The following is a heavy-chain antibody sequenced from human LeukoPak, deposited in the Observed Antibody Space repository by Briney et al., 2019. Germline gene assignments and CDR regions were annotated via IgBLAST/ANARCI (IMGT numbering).Heavy chain of an antibody. Sequence: GGSLRLSCAGSGFTFTRFWMHWVRQAPGKGPVWIARIDVEGTTTTYADSVEGRFTIYRDENTLYLQMNHLRVDDTAVYYCTRGGEEPFDYWGQGTLVTVSP. CDR1: GFTFTRFW. V-gene: IGHV3-74*01. CDR2: IDVEGTTT. D-gene: IGHD3-10*01. CDR3: TRGGEEPFDY. J-gene: IGHJ4*02.